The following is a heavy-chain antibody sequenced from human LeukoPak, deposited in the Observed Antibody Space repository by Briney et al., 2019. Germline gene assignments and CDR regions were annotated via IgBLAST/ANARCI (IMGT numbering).Heavy chain of an antibody. CDR3: ARDPGSHNSSGWYDY. CDR1: GGSFSGYY. CDR2: ISYSSSTM. V-gene: IGHV3-11*01. J-gene: IGHJ4*02. Sequence: PSETLSLTCAVYGGSFSGYYWSWIRQAPGRGLEWVSYISYSSSTMYYADSVKGRFTISRDNAKNSLYLQVNSLRAEDTAVYYCARDPGSHNSSGWYDYWGQGTLVTVSS. D-gene: IGHD6-19*01.